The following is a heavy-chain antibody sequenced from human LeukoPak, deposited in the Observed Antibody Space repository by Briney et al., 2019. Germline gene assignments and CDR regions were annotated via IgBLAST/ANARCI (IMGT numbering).Heavy chain of an antibody. D-gene: IGHD6-19*01. CDR2: VSSSSTTI. J-gene: IGHJ4*02. Sequence: GGSLRLSCAASGFTFSRYNMNWVRQAPGKGLEWISYVSSSSTTIYYADSVKGRFTISRDNAKNSLYLQMNSLRAEDTAVYYCAKSGGWSYFDYWGQGTLVTVSS. CDR3: AKSGGWSYFDY. CDR1: GFTFSRYN. V-gene: IGHV3-48*01.